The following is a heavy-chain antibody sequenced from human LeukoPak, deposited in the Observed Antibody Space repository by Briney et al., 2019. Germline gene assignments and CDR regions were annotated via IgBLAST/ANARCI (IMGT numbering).Heavy chain of an antibody. Sequence: TGGSLRLSCAASGSTFSSYWMGWVRQAPGKGLEWVANIKRDGSEKYYVDSVKGRFTISRDNAKSSLYLQMNSLKAEDTAVYYCAGDRTGTPILWGQGTLVTVSS. V-gene: IGHV3-7*01. CDR1: GSTFSSYW. D-gene: IGHD1-1*01. CDR2: IKRDGSEK. J-gene: IGHJ4*02. CDR3: AGDRTGTPIL.